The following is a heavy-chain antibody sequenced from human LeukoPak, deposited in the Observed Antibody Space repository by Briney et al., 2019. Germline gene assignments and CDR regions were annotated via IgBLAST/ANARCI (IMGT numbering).Heavy chain of an antibody. Sequence: GGSLRLSCAASGFTFSSYAMHWVRQAPGKGLEWVAVISYDGSNKYYADSVKGRFTISRDNSKNTLYLQMNSLRAEDTAVYYCAKDPYPDGGSYQTLFDYWGQGTLVTVSS. D-gene: IGHD1-26*01. J-gene: IGHJ4*02. CDR3: AKDPYPDGGSYQTLFDY. V-gene: IGHV3-30-3*01. CDR1: GFTFSSYA. CDR2: ISYDGSNK.